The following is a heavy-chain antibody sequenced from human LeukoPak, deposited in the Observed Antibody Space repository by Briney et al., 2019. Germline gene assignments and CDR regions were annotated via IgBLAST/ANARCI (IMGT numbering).Heavy chain of an antibody. V-gene: IGHV3-23*01. CDR1: GFTFSSYA. J-gene: IGHJ5*02. Sequence: GGSLRLSCAASGFTFSSYAMSWVRQAPGKGLEWVSAISGGGASGGRTYYADAVKGRFTISRDNSKNTLYLQMNSLRAEDTAVYYCAKSPSGWYFRMWFDPWGQGTLVTVSS. CDR2: ISGGGASGGRT. CDR3: AKSPSGWYFRMWFDP. D-gene: IGHD6-19*01.